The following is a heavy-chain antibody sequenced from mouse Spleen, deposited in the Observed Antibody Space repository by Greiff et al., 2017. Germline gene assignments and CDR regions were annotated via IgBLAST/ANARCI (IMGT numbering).Heavy chain of an antibody. J-gene: IGHJ4*01. D-gene: IGHD2-2*01. CDR1: GYSFTGYY. V-gene: IGHV1-42*01. CDR2: INPSTGGT. CDR3: ARWLRREGAAMDY. Sequence: EVQLQQSGPELVKPGASVKISCKASGYSFTGYYMNWVKQSPEKSLEWIGEINPSTGGTTYNQKFKAKATLTVDKSSSTAYMQLKSLTSEDSAVYYCARWLRREGAAMDYWGQGTSVTVSS.